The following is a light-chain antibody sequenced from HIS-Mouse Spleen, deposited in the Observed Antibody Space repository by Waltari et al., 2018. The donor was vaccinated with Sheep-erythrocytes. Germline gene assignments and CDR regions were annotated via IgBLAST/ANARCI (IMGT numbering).Light chain of an antibody. CDR1: STAVGSYNL. V-gene: IGLV2-23*01. Sequence: QSALTQPASVSGSPGQPITISCPGTSTAVGSYNLFSWYQQHPGKAPKLMVYEGSKRPSGVSNRFSGSKSGNTASLTISGLQAEDEADYYCCSYAGSSTPWVFGGGTKLTVL. CDR2: EGS. CDR3: CSYAGSSTPWV. J-gene: IGLJ3*02.